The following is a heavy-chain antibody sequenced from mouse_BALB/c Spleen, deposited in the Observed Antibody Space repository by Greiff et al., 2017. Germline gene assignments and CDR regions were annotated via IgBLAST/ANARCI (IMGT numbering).Heavy chain of an antibody. D-gene: IGHD1-3*01. Sequence: EVMLVESGGGLVQPGGSLKLSCAASGFTFSSYTMSWVRQTPEKRLEWVAYISNGGGSTYYPDTVKGRFTISRDNAKNTLYLQMSSLKSEDTAMYYSARQGDIEVSWFAYWGQGTLVTVSA. CDR3: ARQGDIEVSWFAY. CDR2: ISNGGGST. J-gene: IGHJ3*01. CDR1: GFTFSSYT. V-gene: IGHV5-12-2*01.